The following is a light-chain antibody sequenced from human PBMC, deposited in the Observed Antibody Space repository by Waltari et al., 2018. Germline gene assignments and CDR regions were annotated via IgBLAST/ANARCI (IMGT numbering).Light chain of an antibody. Sequence: QSVLTQPPSVSGAPGQRVTIPCTGSRTNIGAGDDVQGSQQLPGTAPKLIIYDTTNRPSGVPDRFSGSKSGASASLAITGLQPEDEADYFCQSYDSTLSVLYVFGTGTKVTVL. CDR1: RTNIGAGDD. CDR2: DTT. V-gene: IGLV1-40*01. J-gene: IGLJ1*01. CDR3: QSYDSTLSVLYV.